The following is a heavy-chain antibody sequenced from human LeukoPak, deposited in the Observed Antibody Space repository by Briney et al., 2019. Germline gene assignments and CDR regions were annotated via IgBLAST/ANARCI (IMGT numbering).Heavy chain of an antibody. CDR1: GGSISSGSYY. CDR2: IYTSGST. V-gene: IGHV4-61*02. D-gene: IGHD6-19*01. CDR3: ARGQRGWPYFFDY. Sequence: SETLSLTCTVSGGSISSGSYYWSWIRQPAGKGLEWIGRIYTSGSTNYNPSLKSRVTISVDTSKNQFSLTLSSVTAADTAVYYCARGQRGWPYFFDYWGQGTLVTVSS. J-gene: IGHJ4*02.